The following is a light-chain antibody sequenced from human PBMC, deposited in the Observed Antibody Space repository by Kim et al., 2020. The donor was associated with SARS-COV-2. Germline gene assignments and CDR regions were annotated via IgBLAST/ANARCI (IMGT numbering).Light chain of an antibody. Sequence: SASVGDRVTITCRASQGISNYLAWYQQKPGKAPKLLIYAASTLQSGVSSRFSGSGSGTDFTLTISSLQPEDVATYSCQEYNSAPVTFGPGTKVDIK. CDR1: QGISNY. J-gene: IGKJ3*01. CDR3: QEYNSAPVT. CDR2: AAS. V-gene: IGKV1-27*01.